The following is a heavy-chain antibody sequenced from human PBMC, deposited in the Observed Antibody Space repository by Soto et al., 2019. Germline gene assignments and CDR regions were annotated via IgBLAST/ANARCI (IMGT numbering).Heavy chain of an antibody. J-gene: IGHJ3*02. D-gene: IGHD4-17*01. CDR3: ARDRSSYGGGPDAFDI. V-gene: IGHV4-61*01. CDR1: GGSVSSGSYY. CDR2: IYYSGST. Sequence: QVQLQESGPGLVKPSETLSLTCTVSGGSVSSGSYYWSWIRQPPGKGLEWIGYIYYSGSTNHNPSRKSRVTISVDTSKNQFSLKLTSVTAADTAVYYCARDRSSYGGGPDAFDIWGQGTMVTVSS.